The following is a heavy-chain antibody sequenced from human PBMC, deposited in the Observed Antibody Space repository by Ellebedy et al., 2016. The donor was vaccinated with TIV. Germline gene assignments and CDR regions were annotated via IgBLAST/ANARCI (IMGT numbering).Heavy chain of an antibody. V-gene: IGHV3-23*01. CDR2: ISGSGGST. Sequence: GESLKISXAASGFTFSSYAMSWVRQAPGKGLEWVSAISGSGGSTYYADSVKGRFTISRDNSKNSLYLQMNSLRAEDTAVYYCARDGWQWRIRSWFDPWGQGTLVTVSS. D-gene: IGHD6-19*01. J-gene: IGHJ5*02. CDR3: ARDGWQWRIRSWFDP. CDR1: GFTFSSYA.